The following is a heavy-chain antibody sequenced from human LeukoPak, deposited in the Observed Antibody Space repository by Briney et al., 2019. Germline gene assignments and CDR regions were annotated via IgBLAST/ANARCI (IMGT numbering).Heavy chain of an antibody. CDR1: EFTFSSYW. V-gene: IGHV3-7*01. D-gene: IGHD3-9*01. Sequence: PGGSLRLSCAASEFTFSSYWMSWVRQAPGKGLEWVANIKQDGSEKYYVDSVKGRFTISRDNAKNSLYLQMNSLRAEDTAVYYCARGGPILTGQKDNYYYYYMDVWGKGTTVTVSS. CDR3: ARGGPILTGQKDNYYYYYMDV. CDR2: IKQDGSEK. J-gene: IGHJ6*03.